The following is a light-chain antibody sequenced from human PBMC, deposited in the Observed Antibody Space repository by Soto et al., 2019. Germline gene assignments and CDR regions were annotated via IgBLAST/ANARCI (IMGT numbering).Light chain of an antibody. CDR1: SSDVGGYNY. Sequence: QSALTQPASVSGSPGQSITISCTGTSSDVGGYNYVSWYQQHPGKAPKLMIYEVNYRPSGVSNRFSGSKSGNTASLTISGLQAEDEADYYCSSHTSSSTGVFGTGTKVTVL. CDR2: EVN. V-gene: IGLV2-14*01. CDR3: SSHTSSSTGV. J-gene: IGLJ1*01.